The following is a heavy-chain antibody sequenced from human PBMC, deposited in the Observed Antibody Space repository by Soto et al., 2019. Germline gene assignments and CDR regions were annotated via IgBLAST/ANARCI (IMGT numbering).Heavy chain of an antibody. D-gene: IGHD3-22*01. CDR1: GGSISSSSYY. J-gene: IGHJ6*02. CDR2: IYYSGST. CDR3: ARRLYYDSSGFEGGGMDV. Sequence: SSETLSLTRTVSGGSISSSSYYWGWIRQPPGKGLEWIGSIYYSGSTYYNPSLKSRVTISVDTSKNQFSLKLSSVTAADTAVYYCARRLYYDSSGFEGGGMDVWGQGTTVT. V-gene: IGHV4-39*01.